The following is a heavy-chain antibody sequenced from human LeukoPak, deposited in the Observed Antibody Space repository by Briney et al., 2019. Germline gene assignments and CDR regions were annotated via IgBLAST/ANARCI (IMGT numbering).Heavy chain of an antibody. CDR3: ARVSSDSPDF. D-gene: IGHD3-22*01. CDR1: GFTFSDYY. Sequence: GGSLRLSCAASGFTFSDYYMSWIRQAPGKGLEWVSFISTSSTYTNYADSVKGRFTVSRDNAKTSLYLQMNSLRAEGTAVYYCARVSSDSPDFWGQGTLVTVAS. J-gene: IGHJ4*02. V-gene: IGHV3-11*05. CDR2: ISTSSTYT.